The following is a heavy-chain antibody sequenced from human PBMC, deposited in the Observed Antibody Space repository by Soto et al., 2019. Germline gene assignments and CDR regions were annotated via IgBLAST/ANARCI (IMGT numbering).Heavy chain of an antibody. V-gene: IGHV4-31*03. Sequence: QVQLQESGRGLVKPSQTLSLTCTVSGGSISSGGYYWSWIRQHPGKGLEWIGYIYYSGSTYYNPSLRSRVTISVDTSKNQFSLKLSSVTAADTAVYYCARGHGSSGYFFDYWGQGTLVTVSS. D-gene: IGHD3-22*01. CDR2: IYYSGST. CDR1: GGSISSGGYY. CDR3: ARGHGSSGYFFDY. J-gene: IGHJ4*02.